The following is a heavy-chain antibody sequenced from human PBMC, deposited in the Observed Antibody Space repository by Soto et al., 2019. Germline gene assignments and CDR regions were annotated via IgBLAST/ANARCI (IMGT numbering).Heavy chain of an antibody. V-gene: IGHV3-15*07. CDR1: GFTFSNAW. CDR3: TTAEDIYYYYGMDV. Sequence: GGSLRLSCAASGFTFSNAWMNWVRQAPGKGLEWVGRIKSKTDGGTTDYAAPVKGRFTISRDDSKNTLYLQMNSLKTEDTAVYYCTTAEDIYYYYGMDVWGQGTTVTVSS. CDR2: IKSKTDGGTT. J-gene: IGHJ6*02.